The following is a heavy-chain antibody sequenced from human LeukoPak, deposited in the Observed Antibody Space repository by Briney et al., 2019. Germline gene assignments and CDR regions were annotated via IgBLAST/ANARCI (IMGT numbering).Heavy chain of an antibody. CDR3: ARHDYDFWSGYYRQDAFDI. V-gene: IGHV4-38-2*01. Sequence: PSETLSLTCAVSGYSISSGYYWGWIRQPPGKGLEWTGSIYHSGSTYYNPSLKSRVTISVDTSKNQFSLKLSSVTAAHTAVYYCARHDYDFWSGYYRQDAFDIWGQGTMVAVSS. CDR2: IYHSGST. CDR1: GYSISSGYY. J-gene: IGHJ3*02. D-gene: IGHD3-3*01.